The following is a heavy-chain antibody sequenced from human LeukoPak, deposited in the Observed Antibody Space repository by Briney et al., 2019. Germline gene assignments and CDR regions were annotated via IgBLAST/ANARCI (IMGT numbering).Heavy chain of an antibody. D-gene: IGHD5-12*01. V-gene: IGHV3-30-3*01. CDR3: ARDSPLASGGYSDYDPRGYFDY. CDR1: GFTFSSYA. Sequence: GGSLRLSCAASGFTFSSYAMHWVRQAPGKGLEWVAVISYDGSNKYYTDSVKGRFTIYRDNSKSTLYLQMNSLRAEDTAVYYCARDSPLASGGYSDYDPRGYFDYWGQGTLVTVSS. J-gene: IGHJ4*02. CDR2: ISYDGSNK.